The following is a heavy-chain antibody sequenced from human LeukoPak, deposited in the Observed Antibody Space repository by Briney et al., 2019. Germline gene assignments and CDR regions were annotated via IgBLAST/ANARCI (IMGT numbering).Heavy chain of an antibody. D-gene: IGHD3-10*01. CDR1: GGSFSGYY. CDR3: ARGREVRGVAETPHVLIDY. CDR2: INHSGRT. J-gene: IGHJ4*02. V-gene: IGHV4-34*01. Sequence: PSETLSLTCAVYGGSFSGYYWSWIRQPPGKGLEWIGEINHSGRTNYNPSLKSRVTISVDTSKNQFSLKLSSVTAADTAVYYCARGREVRGVAETPHVLIDYWGQGTLVTVSS.